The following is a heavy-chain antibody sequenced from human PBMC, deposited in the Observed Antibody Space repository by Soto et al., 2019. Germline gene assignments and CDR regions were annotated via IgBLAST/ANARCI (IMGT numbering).Heavy chain of an antibody. Sequence: SGFKFSSYGMHWVRQAPGKGLEWVAVIWYDGSNKYYADSVKGRFTISRDNSKNTLYLQINSLRAEDTAVYYCARDRGDGFDAFDIWGQGTMVTVSS. CDR3: ARDRGDGFDAFDI. CDR1: GFKFSSYG. D-gene: IGHD3-10*01. J-gene: IGHJ3*02. CDR2: IWYDGSNK. V-gene: IGHV3-33*01.